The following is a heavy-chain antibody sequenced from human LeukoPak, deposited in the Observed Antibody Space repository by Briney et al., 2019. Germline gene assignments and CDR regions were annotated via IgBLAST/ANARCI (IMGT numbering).Heavy chain of an antibody. CDR2: INQGGSVK. V-gene: IGHV3-7*01. D-gene: IGHD5-12*01. CDR1: GFTFRSYW. J-gene: IGHJ4*02. Sequence: GGSQRLSCAASGFTFRSYWMSWVRQAPGKGLEWVANINQGGSVKYYVDSVKGRFTISRDDAKNSLYVQMNSLRDEDTAVYYCARVGYSGWNLEYWGQGTLVTVSS. CDR3: ARVGYSGWNLEY.